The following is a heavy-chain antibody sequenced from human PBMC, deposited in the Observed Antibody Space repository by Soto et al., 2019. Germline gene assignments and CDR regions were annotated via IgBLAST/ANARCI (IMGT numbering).Heavy chain of an antibody. CDR3: ARGANYDFWSGYYTKMYYYYYGMDV. CDR1: GSTISNYA. J-gene: IGHJ6*02. Sequence: GASVKVSCKASGSTISNYAINWVRQAPGQGLKRMGGNIPIFGTANYAQKFQGRVTITADESTSTAYMELSSLRSEDTAVYYCARGANYDFWSGYYTKMYYYYYGMDVWGQGTTVTVSS. V-gene: IGHV1-69*13. D-gene: IGHD3-3*01. CDR2: NIPIFGTA.